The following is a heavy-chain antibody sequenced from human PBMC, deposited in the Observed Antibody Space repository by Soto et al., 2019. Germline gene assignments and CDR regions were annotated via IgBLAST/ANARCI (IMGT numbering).Heavy chain of an antibody. D-gene: IGHD6-6*01. V-gene: IGHV4-34*01. CDR2: INHSGST. CDR1: GGSFSGYY. Sequence: QVQLQQWGAGLLKPSETLSLTCAVYGGSFSGYYWSWIRQPPGKGLEWIGEINHSGSTNYNPSLKSRVTISVDTSKNQFALKLSSVTAADTAVYYCAREGLAALDYWGQGTLVTVSS. J-gene: IGHJ4*02. CDR3: AREGLAALDY.